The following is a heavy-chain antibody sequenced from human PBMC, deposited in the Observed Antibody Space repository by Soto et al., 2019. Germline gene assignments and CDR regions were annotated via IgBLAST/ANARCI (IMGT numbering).Heavy chain of an antibody. D-gene: IGHD3-3*01. CDR1: GYTFTSYG. Sequence: ASVKVSCKASGYTFTSYGISWVRQAPGQGLEWMGWISAYNGNTNHAQKLQGRVTMTTDTSTSTAYMELRSLRSEDTAVYYCARAMLYYEFWGGYYTHYYGMDVWGQGTTVTVSS. J-gene: IGHJ6*02. CDR3: ARAMLYYEFWGGYYTHYYGMDV. CDR2: ISAYNGNT. V-gene: IGHV1-18*01.